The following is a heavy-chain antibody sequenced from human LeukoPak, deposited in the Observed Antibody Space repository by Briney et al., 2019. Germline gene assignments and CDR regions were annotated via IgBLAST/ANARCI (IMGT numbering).Heavy chain of an antibody. CDR2: ISSGGTTI. CDR1: GFTFSIYE. J-gene: IGHJ6*02. Sequence: GGSLRLSCAASGFTFSIYEMNWVRQAPGKGLEWVSYISSGGTTIYQADSVKGRFTISRDNAKNSLFLQMNSLRAEDTAIYYCASVPTGYYYYYYGMDVWGQGTMLSVSS. D-gene: IGHD3-9*01. CDR3: ASVPTGYYYYYYGMDV. V-gene: IGHV3-48*03.